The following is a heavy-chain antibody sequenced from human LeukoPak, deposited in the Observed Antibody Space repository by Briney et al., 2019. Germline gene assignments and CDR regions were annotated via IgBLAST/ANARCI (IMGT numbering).Heavy chain of an antibody. CDR2: IYHSGST. J-gene: IGHJ4*02. D-gene: IGHD3-22*01. CDR1: GGSISSGGYS. Sequence: SQTLSLTCAVSGGSISSGGYSWSWIRQPPGRGLEWIVYIYHSGSTYYNPSLKSRVTISVDRSKNQFSLKLSSVTAADTAVYYCARGGGYYDSSGYYHEPLFDYWGQGTLVTVSS. CDR3: ARGGGYYDSSGYYHEPLFDY. V-gene: IGHV4-30-2*01.